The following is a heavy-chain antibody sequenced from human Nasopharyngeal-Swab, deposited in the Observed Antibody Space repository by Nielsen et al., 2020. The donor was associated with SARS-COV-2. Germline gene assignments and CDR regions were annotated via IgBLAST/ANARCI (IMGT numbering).Heavy chain of an antibody. V-gene: IGHV4-31*03. CDR3: ARGPSAVAFDP. D-gene: IGHD6-13*01. J-gene: IGHJ5*02. CDR1: GGSISSGGYY. CDR2: INHSGSS. Sequence: CTVSGGSISSGGYYWSWFRQHPGKGLKWIGEINHSGSSNYNPSLKSRVTISVDTSKNQFSLKLSSVTAAYTAVYYCARGPSAVAFDPWGQGTLVTVSS.